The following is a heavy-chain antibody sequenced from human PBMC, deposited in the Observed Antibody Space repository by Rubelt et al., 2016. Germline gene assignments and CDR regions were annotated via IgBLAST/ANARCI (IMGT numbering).Heavy chain of an antibody. CDR3: ARRGFRRPDYYPLEY. Sequence: QVQLQQWGAGLLKPSETLSLTCAVYGGSFSGYYWTWIRQTPGKGLEWIGEINHSGTTNNNPSLKSRVTTSVDTSKNQFSLKLRSVTAADTAVYYWARRGFRRPDYYPLEYWGQGALVTVSS. V-gene: IGHV4-34*01. CDR1: GGSFSGYY. CDR2: INHSGTT. J-gene: IGHJ4*02. D-gene: IGHD1-26*01.